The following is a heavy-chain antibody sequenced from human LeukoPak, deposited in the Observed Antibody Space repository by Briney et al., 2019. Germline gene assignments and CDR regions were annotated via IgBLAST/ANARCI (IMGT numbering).Heavy chain of an antibody. CDR2: ISGSAHKI. Sequence: GGSLRLSCVASGITFSNYAVSWVRQAPEKGLDWVSVISGSAHKIRYADSVKGRFTISRDNSENIVYLQMNNLRVEDTAVYYCAGRPTGYSSGYIHWGQGTLVTVSS. J-gene: IGHJ4*02. CDR1: GITFSNYA. CDR3: AGRPTGYSSGYIH. D-gene: IGHD5-18*01. V-gene: IGHV3-23*01.